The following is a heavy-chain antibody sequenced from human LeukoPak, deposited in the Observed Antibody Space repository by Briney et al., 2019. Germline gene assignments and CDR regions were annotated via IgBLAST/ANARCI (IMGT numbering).Heavy chain of an antibody. CDR2: INPNSGGT. D-gene: IGHD6-13*01. J-gene: IGHJ6*03. CDR1: GYTFTGYY. V-gene: IGHV1-2*02. CDR3: ARAGYGSSWSSQYYYYMDV. Sequence: ASVKVSCKASGYTFTGYYMHWVRQAPGQGLEWMGWINPNSGGTNYAQKFQGRVTMTRDTSISTAYMELSRLRSDDTAVYYCARAGYGSSWSSQYYYYMDVWGKGTTVTVSS.